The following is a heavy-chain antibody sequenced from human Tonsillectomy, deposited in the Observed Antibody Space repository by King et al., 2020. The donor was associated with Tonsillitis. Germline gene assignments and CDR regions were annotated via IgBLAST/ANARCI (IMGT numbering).Heavy chain of an antibody. V-gene: IGHV4-34*01. CDR1: GGSFSGYY. Sequence: VQLQQWGAGLLKPSETLSLTCAVYGGSFSGYYWSWIRQPPGKGLEWIGEINHSGSTNYNPSLKSRVTISVDTSKNQFSLKLSSVTAADTAVYYCARGGRWLPNESRFDIWGQGTMVTVSS. D-gene: IGHD5-24*01. CDR2: INHSGST. J-gene: IGHJ3*02. CDR3: ARGGRWLPNESRFDI.